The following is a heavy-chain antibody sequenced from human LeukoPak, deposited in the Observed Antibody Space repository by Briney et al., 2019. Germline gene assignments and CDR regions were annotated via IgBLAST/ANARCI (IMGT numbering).Heavy chain of an antibody. D-gene: IGHD7-27*01. CDR2: IKQDGSEK. V-gene: IGHV3-7*01. J-gene: IGHJ4*02. CDR3: ARDYVWGSSESDY. Sequence: GGSLRLSCAASGFTFSSYWMSWVRQAPGKGLEWVANIKQDGSEKYYVDSVKGRFTISRDNAKNSLYLQMNSLRVEDTAIYYCARDYVWGSSESDYWGQGTLVTVSS. CDR1: GFTFSSYW.